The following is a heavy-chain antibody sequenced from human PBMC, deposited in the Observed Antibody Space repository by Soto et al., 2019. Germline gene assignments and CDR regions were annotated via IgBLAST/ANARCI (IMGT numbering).Heavy chain of an antibody. Sequence: AGGSLRLSCAASGFTFSSYGMHWVRQAPGKGLEWVAVIWYDGSNKYYADSVKGRFTISRDNSKNTLYLQMNSLRAEDTAVYYCARRSGSWKLYKDYWGQGTLVTVSS. D-gene: IGHD3-10*01. CDR1: GFTFSSYG. CDR3: ARRSGSWKLYKDY. J-gene: IGHJ4*02. CDR2: IWYDGSNK. V-gene: IGHV3-33*01.